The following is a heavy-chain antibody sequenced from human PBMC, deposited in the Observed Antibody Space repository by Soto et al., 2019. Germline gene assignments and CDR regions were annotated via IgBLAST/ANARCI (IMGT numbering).Heavy chain of an antibody. D-gene: IGHD3-9*01. CDR3: ARGDLGYYDILTGYSNWFDP. V-gene: IGHV1-8*01. CDR2: MNPNSGNT. Sequence: GASVKVXCEACGDTXTSYDINWVRQANGQGLEWMGWMNPNSGNTGYAQKFQGRVTMTRNTSISTAYMELSSLRSEDTAVYYCARGDLGYYDILTGYSNWFDPWGQGTLVTVSS. J-gene: IGHJ5*02. CDR1: GDTXTSYD.